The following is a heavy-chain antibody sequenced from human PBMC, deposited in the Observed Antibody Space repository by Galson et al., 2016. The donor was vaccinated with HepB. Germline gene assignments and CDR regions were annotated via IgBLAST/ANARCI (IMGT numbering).Heavy chain of an antibody. CDR1: GFTFGDFA. V-gene: IGHV3-49*03. J-gene: IGHJ4*02. CDR2: IRNKAYGGTT. CDR3: SRGLFGVVPY. Sequence: SLRLSCAASGFTFGDFAMSWFRQAPGKGLEWVGFIRNKAYGGTTEYAASVKGRFTISRDDAKSTAYLQMSSLKTEDTAVYYGSRGLFGVVPYWGQGTLVTVSS. D-gene: IGHD3-3*01.